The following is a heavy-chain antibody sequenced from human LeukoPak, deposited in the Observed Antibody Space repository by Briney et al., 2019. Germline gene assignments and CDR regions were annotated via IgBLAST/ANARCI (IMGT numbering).Heavy chain of an antibody. J-gene: IGHJ4*02. V-gene: IGHV1-8*01. D-gene: IGHD3-16*01. CDR3: AGGFRFIGRGSCTSPVGF. Sequence: ASVKVSCKASGYTFTSYGINWVRQATGQGLEWMGWMNPNSGNTGYAQKFQGRVTMTRNTSISTAYMELSSLRSEDTAVYYCAGGFRFIGRGSCTSPVGFGGQGPRATVSS. CDR2: MNPNSGNT. CDR1: GYTFTSYG.